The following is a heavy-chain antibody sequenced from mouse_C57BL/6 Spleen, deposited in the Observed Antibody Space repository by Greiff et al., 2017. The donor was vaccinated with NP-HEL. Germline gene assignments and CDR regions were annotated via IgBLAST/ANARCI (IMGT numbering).Heavy chain of an antibody. V-gene: IGHV3-6*01. D-gene: IGHD2-4*01. Sequence: EVKLQESGPGLVKPSQSLSLTCSVTGYSITSGYYWNWIRQFPGNKLEWMGLISYDGSNNYNPSLKNRISITRDTSKNQFFLKLNAVTTEDTATYYSTSRGLRAWFAYWGQGTLVTVSA. CDR1: GYSITSGYY. CDR3: TSRGLRAWFAY. J-gene: IGHJ3*01. CDR2: ISYDGSN.